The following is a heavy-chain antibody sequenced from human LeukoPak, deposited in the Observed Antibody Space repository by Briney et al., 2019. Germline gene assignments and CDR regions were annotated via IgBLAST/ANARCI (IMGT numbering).Heavy chain of an antibody. D-gene: IGHD2/OR15-2a*01. V-gene: IGHV3-23*01. CDR3: ASTNSDYLLFDY. J-gene: IGHJ4*02. CDR1: GFTLSSYA. CDR2: ISGSGGST. Sequence: GGALRPSCGASGFTLSSYAMSWVRQAPGEGLGWVTAISGSGGSTYYADSVKGRFTISRDNSKNTLYLQMNSLRAEDTAVYYRASTNSDYLLFDYWGQGTLVTVSS.